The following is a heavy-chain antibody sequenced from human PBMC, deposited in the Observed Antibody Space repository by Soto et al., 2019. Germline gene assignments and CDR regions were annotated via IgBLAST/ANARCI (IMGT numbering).Heavy chain of an antibody. V-gene: IGHV1-69*13. CDR1: GGTFSSYA. J-gene: IGHJ4*02. Sequence: GASVKVSCKASGGTFSSYAISWVRQAPGQGLEWMGGIIPIFGTANYAQKFQGRVTITADESTSTAYMELSSLRSEDTAVYYCARDQAEGRWTIPYREQLVSWGQGTLVTVSS. CDR3: ARDQAEGRWTIPYREQLVS. CDR2: IIPIFGTA. D-gene: IGHD6-13*01.